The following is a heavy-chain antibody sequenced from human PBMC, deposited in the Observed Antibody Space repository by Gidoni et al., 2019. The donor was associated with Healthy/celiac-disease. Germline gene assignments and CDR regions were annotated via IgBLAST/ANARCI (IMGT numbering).Heavy chain of an antibody. D-gene: IGHD6-6*01. Sequence: EVQLVESGGGWIQPGGSLRLSCAASGFPVSSNYMSWVRQAPGKGLEWVSVIYSGGSTYYADSVKGRFTISRDNSKNTLYLQMNSLRAEDTAVYYCARDLGYSSSWGYFDYWGQGTLVTVSS. CDR3: ARDLGYSSSWGYFDY. V-gene: IGHV3-53*01. CDR1: GFPVSSNY. J-gene: IGHJ4*02. CDR2: IYSGGST.